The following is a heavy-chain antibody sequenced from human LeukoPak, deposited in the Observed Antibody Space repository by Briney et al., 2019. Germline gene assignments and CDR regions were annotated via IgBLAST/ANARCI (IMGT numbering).Heavy chain of an antibody. CDR1: GGSISSGSYY. Sequence: SETLSLTCTVSGGSISSGSYYWSWIRQPAGKGLEWIGRIYTSGSTNYNPSLKSRVTISVDTSKNQFSLKLSSVTAADTAVYYCARGRKYYDSSGYIFDYWGQGTLVTVSS. J-gene: IGHJ4*02. CDR3: ARGRKYYDSSGYIFDY. D-gene: IGHD3-22*01. CDR2: IYTSGST. V-gene: IGHV4-61*02.